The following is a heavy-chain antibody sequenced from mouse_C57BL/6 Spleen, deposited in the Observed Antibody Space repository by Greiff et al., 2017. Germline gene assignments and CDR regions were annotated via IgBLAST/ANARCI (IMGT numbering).Heavy chain of an antibody. V-gene: IGHV1-80*01. Sequence: LQESGAELVKPGASVKISCKASGYAFSSYWMNWVKQRLGKGLEWIGQIYPGDGVTNYNGKFKGKATVTADKSSSTAYMQLSSLTSEDSAVYFCARSGIRGNYYAMDYWGQGTSVTVSS. CDR1: GYAFSSYW. CDR3: ARSGIRGNYYAMDY. D-gene: IGHD4-1*01. CDR2: IYPGDGVT. J-gene: IGHJ4*01.